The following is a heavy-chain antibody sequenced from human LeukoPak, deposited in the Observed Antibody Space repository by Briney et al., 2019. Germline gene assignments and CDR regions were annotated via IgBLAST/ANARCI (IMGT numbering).Heavy chain of an antibody. J-gene: IGHJ4*02. CDR2: ISYDGSNK. V-gene: IGHV3-30*03. D-gene: IGHD3-10*01. CDR1: GFTFSSYG. CDR3: ARVVSLSGIGYFDY. Sequence: GRSLRLSCAASGFTFSSYGMHWVRQAPGKGLEWVAVISYDGSNKYYADSVKGRFTISRDNSKNTLYLQMNSLRGEDTAVYYCARVVSLSGIGYFDYWGRGTLVTVSS.